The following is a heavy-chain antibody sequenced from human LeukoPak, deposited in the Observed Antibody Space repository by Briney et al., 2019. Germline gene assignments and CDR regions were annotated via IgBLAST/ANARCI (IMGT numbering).Heavy chain of an antibody. Sequence: GGSLRLSCAASGFTFNNYAMSWVRQAPGKGLEWVSSISANGVGTYYADSVKGRFTISRDNFKNTPYLQINSLGAEGTAVYYCASEYCSSTSCYFDFWGQGTLVTVSS. D-gene: IGHD2-2*01. CDR1: GFTFNNYA. CDR3: ASEYCSSTSCYFDF. J-gene: IGHJ4*02. V-gene: IGHV3-23*01. CDR2: ISANGVGT.